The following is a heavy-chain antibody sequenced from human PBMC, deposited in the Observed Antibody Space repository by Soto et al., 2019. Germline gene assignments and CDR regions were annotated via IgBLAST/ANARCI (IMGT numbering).Heavy chain of an antibody. D-gene: IGHD6-25*01. J-gene: IGHJ6*04. CDR1: GFTFSNYA. Sequence: EVQLLESGGGLVEPGGSLRLSCVVSGFTFSNYAMNWVRQAPGKGLEWVSAITGSGSDTYYADSVKGRFSISRDNSKETLFLEMIILSAEDTAIYYCAKDFLVATGSCPLSDVWGKRTTVTVSS. V-gene: IGHV3-23*01. CDR3: AKDFLVATGSCPLSDV. CDR2: ITGSGSDT.